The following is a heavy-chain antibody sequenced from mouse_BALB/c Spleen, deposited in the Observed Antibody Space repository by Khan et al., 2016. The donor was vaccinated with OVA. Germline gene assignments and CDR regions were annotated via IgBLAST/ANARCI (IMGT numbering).Heavy chain of an antibody. Sequence: EVELVESGGDLMKPGGSLKLSCAASGFTFSTYGMSWVRQTPDKRLEWVATINSGGYYTYSPDSVQGRFSVSRSNAKNTLYLQMSSLKSEDTAMYYCASHLTGSFAYWGQGTLVTVSA. CDR1: GFTFSTYG. CDR3: ASHLTGSFAY. J-gene: IGHJ3*01. V-gene: IGHV5-6*01. D-gene: IGHD4-1*01. CDR2: INSGGYYT.